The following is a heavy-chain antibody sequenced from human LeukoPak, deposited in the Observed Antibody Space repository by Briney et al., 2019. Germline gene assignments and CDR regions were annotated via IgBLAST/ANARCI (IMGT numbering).Heavy chain of an antibody. Sequence: PSETLSLTCTVPGGSISSYYWSWIRQPPGKGLEWIGYIYYSGSTNYNPSLKSRVTISVDTSKNQFSLKLSSVTAADTAVYYCARAYSFNWFDPWGQGTLVTVSS. CDR2: IYYSGST. D-gene: IGHD2-15*01. CDR3: ARAYSFNWFDP. CDR1: GGSISSYY. V-gene: IGHV4-59*01. J-gene: IGHJ5*02.